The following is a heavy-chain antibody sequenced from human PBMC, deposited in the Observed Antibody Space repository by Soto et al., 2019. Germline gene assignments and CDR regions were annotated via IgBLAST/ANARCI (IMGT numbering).Heavy chain of an antibody. CDR1: GFTFSSYG. CDR2: IWYDGSNK. Sequence: QVQLVESGGGVVQPGRSLRLSCAASGFTFSSYGMHWVRQAPGKGLEWVAVIWYDGSNKYYADSVKGRFTISRDNSKNTLYLQMNSLRAEDTAVYYCARDRGYCSSTSCSYSFDYWGQGTLVTVSS. V-gene: IGHV3-33*01. CDR3: ARDRGYCSSTSCSYSFDY. J-gene: IGHJ4*02. D-gene: IGHD2-2*01.